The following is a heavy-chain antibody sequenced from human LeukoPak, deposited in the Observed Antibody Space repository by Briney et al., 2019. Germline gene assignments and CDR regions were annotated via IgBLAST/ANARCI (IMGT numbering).Heavy chain of an antibody. CDR3: ARAPLVVAATYFDY. Sequence: SETLSLTCTVSGGSIRNTSYYWGWIRQPPGKGLEWIGYIYYSGSTNYNPSLKSRVTISADTSKNQFSLKLSSVTAADTAVYYCARAPLVVAATYFDYWGQGTLVTVSS. V-gene: IGHV4-61*05. J-gene: IGHJ4*02. CDR2: IYYSGST. CDR1: GGSIRNTSYY. D-gene: IGHD2-15*01.